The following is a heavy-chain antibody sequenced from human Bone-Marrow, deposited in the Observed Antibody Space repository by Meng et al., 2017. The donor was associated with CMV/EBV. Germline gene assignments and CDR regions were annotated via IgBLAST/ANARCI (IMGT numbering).Heavy chain of an antibody. CDR1: GGTFSSYA. V-gene: IGHV1-69*12. CDR3: ARVIITIFGVVEEGLDP. CDR2: IIPIFGTA. Sequence: QVQLVQSGAEVKKPXXXXXVXCKXSGGTFSSYAISWVRQAPGQGLEWMGGIIPIFGTANYAQKFQGRVTITADESTSTAYMELSSLRSEDTAVYYCARVIITIFGVVEEGLDPWGQGTLVTVSS. J-gene: IGHJ5*02. D-gene: IGHD3-3*01.